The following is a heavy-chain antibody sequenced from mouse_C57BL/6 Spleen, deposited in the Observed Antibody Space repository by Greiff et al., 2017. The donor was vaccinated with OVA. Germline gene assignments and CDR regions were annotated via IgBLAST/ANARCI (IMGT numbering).Heavy chain of an antibody. CDR3: ARIYYGNPYYAMDY. CDR2: ISYDGSN. Sequence: EVQLVESGPGLVKPSQSLSLTCSVTGYSITSGYYWNWIRQFPGNKLEWMGYISYDGSNNYNPSLKNRISITRDTSKNQFFLKLNSVTTEDTATYYCARIYYGNPYYAMDYWGQGTSVTVSS. J-gene: IGHJ4*01. V-gene: IGHV3-6*01. CDR1: GYSITSGYY. D-gene: IGHD2-1*01.